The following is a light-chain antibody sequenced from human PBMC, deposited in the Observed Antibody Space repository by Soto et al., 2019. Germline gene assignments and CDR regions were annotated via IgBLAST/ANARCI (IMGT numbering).Light chain of an antibody. CDR2: AAS. V-gene: IGKV1-9*01. Sequence: DIQLTQSPSFLSASVGDRVTITCRARQGISSYLAWYQQKPGKAPKLLIYAASTLQSGVPSRFSGSGSGTEFTLTISSLQHEDFATYYCQPLDSYSTFGQGTRLEIK. J-gene: IGKJ5*01. CDR3: QPLDSYST. CDR1: QGISSY.